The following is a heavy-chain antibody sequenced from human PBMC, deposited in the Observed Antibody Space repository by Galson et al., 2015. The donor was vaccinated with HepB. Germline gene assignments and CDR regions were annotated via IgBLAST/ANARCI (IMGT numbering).Heavy chain of an antibody. J-gene: IGHJ4*02. CDR3: ASDYASWSRDY. CDR2: IGSGDHK. CDR1: GFTFSPYG. Sequence: SLRLSCAASGFTFSPYGMTWVRQAPGKGLEWVSTIGSGDHKFYPDSLKGRFTISRDNDKNSVYLQMTGLSAEDTAVYYCASDYASWSRDYWGQGTLVTVAS. V-gene: IGHV3-69-1*01. D-gene: IGHD6-13*01.